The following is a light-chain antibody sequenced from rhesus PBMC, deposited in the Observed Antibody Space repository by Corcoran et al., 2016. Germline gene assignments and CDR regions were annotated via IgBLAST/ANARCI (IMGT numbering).Light chain of an antibody. Sequence: DIRMTQSPSSLSASVGDTVTITCRASQSISSWLAWYQQKPGNAPKLLSYKASTVQGGFPSRFSGRGSGTDVTLHISSLQPEDFETYYCKQCNSYPLTFGGGTKVEIK. V-gene: IGKV1-22*01. CDR1: QSISSW. CDR3: KQCNSYPLT. J-gene: IGKJ4*01. CDR2: KAS.